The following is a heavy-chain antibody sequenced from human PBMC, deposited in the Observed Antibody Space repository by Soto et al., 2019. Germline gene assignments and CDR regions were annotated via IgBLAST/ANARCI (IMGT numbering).Heavy chain of an antibody. CDR1: GFTFSNYA. J-gene: IGHJ5*02. CDR2: IGGSGLIT. V-gene: IGHV3-23*01. Sequence: PGGSLRLSCAASGFTFSNYAMTWVRQAPGKGLEWVSGIGGSGLITYYADSVKGRFTISRDNSRNTVFLQMNSLRAEDTALYYCAKGVIATVNFPRSSDPWGQGTLVTVSS. CDR3: AKGVIATVNFPRSSDP. D-gene: IGHD1-1*01.